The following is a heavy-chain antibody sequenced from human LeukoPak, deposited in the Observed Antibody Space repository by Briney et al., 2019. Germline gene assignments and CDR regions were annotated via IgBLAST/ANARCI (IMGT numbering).Heavy chain of an antibody. J-gene: IGHJ4*02. D-gene: IGHD3-10*01. CDR2: IYYSGST. CDR1: GGSISSYY. Sequence: SETLSLTCTVSGGSISSYYWSWIWQPPGKGLEWIGYIYYSGSTNYNPSLKSRVTISVDTSKNQFSLKLSSVTAADTAVYYCARHLEVTMVLDYWGQGTLVTVSS. CDR3: ARHLEVTMVLDY. V-gene: IGHV4-59*08.